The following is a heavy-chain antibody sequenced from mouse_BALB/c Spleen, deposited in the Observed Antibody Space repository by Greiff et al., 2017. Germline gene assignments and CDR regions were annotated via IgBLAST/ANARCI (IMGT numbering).Heavy chain of an antibody. CDR3: ARGLIYYDFVFDY. CDR1: GFTFSSYA. Sequence: DVKLVESGGGLVKPGGSLKLSCAASGFTFSSYAMSWVRQTPEKRLEWVASISSGGSTYYPDSVKGRFTISRDNARNILYLQMSSLRSEDTAMYYCARGLIYYDFVFDYWGQGTTLTVSS. V-gene: IGHV5-6-5*01. CDR2: ISSGGST. J-gene: IGHJ2*01. D-gene: IGHD2-4*01.